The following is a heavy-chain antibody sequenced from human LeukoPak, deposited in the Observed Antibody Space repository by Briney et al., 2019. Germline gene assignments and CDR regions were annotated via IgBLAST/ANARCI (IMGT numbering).Heavy chain of an antibody. V-gene: IGHV3-48*03. Sequence: QSGESLRLSCEASGFTFTKFWMSWVRQAPGKGLEWVSYISSSGSTIYYADSVKGRFTISRDNAKNSLYLQMNSLRAEDTAVYYCAELGITMIGGVWGKGTTVTISS. CDR3: AELGITMIGGV. CDR2: ISSSGSTI. J-gene: IGHJ6*04. CDR1: GFTFTKFW. D-gene: IGHD3-10*02.